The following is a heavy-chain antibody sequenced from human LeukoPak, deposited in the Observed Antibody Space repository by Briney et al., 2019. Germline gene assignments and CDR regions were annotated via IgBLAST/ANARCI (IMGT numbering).Heavy chain of an antibody. V-gene: IGHV3-23*01. D-gene: IGHD1-14*01. CDR2: ISGPGGTT. Sequence: GGSLRLSCVVSGFTFGTHAMTWVRQAPGKGLERVSDISGPGGTTYYAASVKGRFTISRDNSKNTLFLQMNSLRAEDTAVYYCARDPGVKPGHYMDVWGKGTTVIVSS. CDR3: ARDPGVKPGHYMDV. J-gene: IGHJ6*03. CDR1: GFTFGTHA.